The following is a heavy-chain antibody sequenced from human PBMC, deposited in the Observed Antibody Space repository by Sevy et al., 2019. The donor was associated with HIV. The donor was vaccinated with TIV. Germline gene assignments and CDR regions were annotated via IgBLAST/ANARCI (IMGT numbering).Heavy chain of an antibody. V-gene: IGHV1-2*02. CDR1: GYTFTGYY. D-gene: IGHD3-10*01. Sequence: ASVKVSCKASGYTFTGYYMHWVRQAPGQGLEWMGWINPNSGGTNYAQKLQGRVTMTRDTSISTAYMELSRLRSDDAAVYYCARGLFTGSGSPFDYWGQGTLVTVSS. J-gene: IGHJ4*02. CDR3: ARGLFTGSGSPFDY. CDR2: INPNSGGT.